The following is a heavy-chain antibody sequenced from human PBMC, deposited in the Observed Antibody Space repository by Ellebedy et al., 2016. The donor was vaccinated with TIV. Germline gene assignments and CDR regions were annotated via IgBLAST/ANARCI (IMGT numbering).Heavy chain of an antibody. J-gene: IGHJ4*02. CDR2: VGTAGYT. D-gene: IGHD6-6*01. Sequence: GWSLRLSXTASGFTFSNYDMYWIRQSSAKGLEWVATVGTAGYTDYSVSVRGRFTISRDNAKDSLWLQLSGLTVADTAVYYCARGDLYTASSFPDFWGQGARVTVSS. CDR1: GFTFSNYD. V-gene: IGHV3-13*01. CDR3: ARGDLYTASSFPDF.